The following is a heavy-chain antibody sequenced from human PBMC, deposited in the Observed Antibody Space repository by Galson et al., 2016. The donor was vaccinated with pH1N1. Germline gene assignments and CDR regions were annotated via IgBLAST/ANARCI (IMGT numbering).Heavy chain of an antibody. J-gene: IGHJ4*02. CDR3: ATGPSPDY. CDR2: ISPGDSDI. Sequence: QSGAEVKKPGESLKISCKGSGYIFTTYWIGWVRQKPGKGLEWMGIISPGDSDIRYSPSFQGHVTISTDESISTAYLKWSTLKASDTAIYYCATGPSPDYWGQGTLVTVSS. CDR1: GYIFTTYW. V-gene: IGHV5-51*03.